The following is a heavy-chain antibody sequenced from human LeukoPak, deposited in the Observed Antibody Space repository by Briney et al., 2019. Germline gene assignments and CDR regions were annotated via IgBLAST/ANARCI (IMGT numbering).Heavy chain of an antibody. J-gene: IGHJ4*02. CDR1: GGSISSSSYY. CDR2: IYYSGST. CDR3: ASFYSSWYPVDY. D-gene: IGHD6-13*01. V-gene: IGHV4-39*01. Sequence: SETLSLTCTVSGGSISSSSYYWGWIRQPPGKGLEWIGSIYYSGSTYYNPSLKSRVTISVDTSKNQFSLKLSSVTAADTAVYYCASFYSSWYPVDYGGQGTLVTVSS.